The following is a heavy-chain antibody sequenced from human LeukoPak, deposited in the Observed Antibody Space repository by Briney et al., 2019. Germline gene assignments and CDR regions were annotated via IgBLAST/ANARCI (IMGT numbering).Heavy chain of an antibody. V-gene: IGHV2-5*01. D-gene: IGHD6-13*01. J-gene: IGHJ4*02. Sequence: SGPTLLKPTQTLTLTCTVSGCSVSPSGEAVGWIRQPPGKALEWLAPIYWNDHKRYSPSLKSRLTINKDTSKSQVVLTMTNMAPVDTATYYCVHRRAAINPNCFDFWGQGTVVTVPS. CDR3: VHRRAAINPNCFDF. CDR1: GCSVSPSGEA. CDR2: IYWNDHK.